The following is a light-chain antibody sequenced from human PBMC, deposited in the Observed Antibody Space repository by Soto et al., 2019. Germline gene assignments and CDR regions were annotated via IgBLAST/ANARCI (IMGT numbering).Light chain of an antibody. V-gene: IGKV1-27*01. CDR2: AAS. J-gene: IGKJ1*01. CDR1: QGISDY. CDR3: QKYNSAPRT. Sequence: DIPMTQSPSSLSASVGDRVTITCRASQGISDYLAWYQHTPGKVPKLLIYAASTLQSGVPSRFSGSGSGTDFTLTISSLQPEDVATYYCQKYNSAPRTFGQGTKVEIK.